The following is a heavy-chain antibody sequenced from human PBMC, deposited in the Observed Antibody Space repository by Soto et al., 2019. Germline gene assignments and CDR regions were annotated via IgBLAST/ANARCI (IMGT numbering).Heavy chain of an antibody. CDR2: IIPILGIV. CDR1: GGTFSSYT. CDR3: TRNYADAFDI. D-gene: IGHD2-2*01. V-gene: IGHV1-69*02. J-gene: IGHJ3*02. Sequence: QVQLVQSGAEVKKPGSSVKVSCKASGGTFSSYTISWVRQAPGQGLEWMGRIIPILGIVNYAQKFQGRVTITADKSTSTAYMDLSSLKSEDTAVYYCTRNYADAFDIWGQGTMVTVSS.